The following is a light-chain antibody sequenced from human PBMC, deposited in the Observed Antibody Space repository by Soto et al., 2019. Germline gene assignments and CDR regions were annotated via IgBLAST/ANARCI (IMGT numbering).Light chain of an antibody. Sequence: QSALTQPPSASGSPGQSVTISCTGTSSDVGGYNYVSWYQQHPGKAPKLMIYEVNKRPSGVPDRFSGSKSGNTASLTVSGLQAEEEADYYCSSFAGRNNSGVFGGGTKLTVL. CDR1: SSDVGGYNY. CDR2: EVN. V-gene: IGLV2-8*01. J-gene: IGLJ3*02. CDR3: SSFAGRNNSGV.